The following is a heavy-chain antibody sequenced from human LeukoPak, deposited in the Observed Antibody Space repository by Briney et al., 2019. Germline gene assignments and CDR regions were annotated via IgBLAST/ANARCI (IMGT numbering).Heavy chain of an antibody. CDR1: GYTFTGYY. V-gene: IGHV1-2*02. CDR3: ARAKYYYDSSGYYYRHFQH. Sequence: ASVKVSCKASGYTFTGYYMHWVRQAPGQGLEWMGWINPNSGGTNYAQKFQGRVTMTRDTSISTAYMELSRLRSDDTAVYYCARAKYYYDSSGYYYRHFQHWGQGTLVTVSS. D-gene: IGHD3-22*01. CDR2: INPNSGGT. J-gene: IGHJ1*01.